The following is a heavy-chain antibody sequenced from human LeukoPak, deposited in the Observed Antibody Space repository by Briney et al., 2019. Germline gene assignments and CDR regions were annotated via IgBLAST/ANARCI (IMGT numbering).Heavy chain of an antibody. J-gene: IGHJ5*02. CDR1: GYTFTSYD. Sequence: ASVKVSCKASGYTFTSYDINWVRQATGQGLEWMVWMNPNSGNTGYAQKFQGRVTMTRNTSISTAYMELSSLRSEDTAVYYCARVLGYCSSTSCFNWFDPWGQGTLVTVSS. D-gene: IGHD2-2*01. CDR3: ARVLGYCSSTSCFNWFDP. V-gene: IGHV1-8*01. CDR2: MNPNSGNT.